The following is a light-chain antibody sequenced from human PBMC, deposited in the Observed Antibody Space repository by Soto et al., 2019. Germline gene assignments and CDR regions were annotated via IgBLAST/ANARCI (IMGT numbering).Light chain of an antibody. CDR2: SAS. J-gene: IGKJ3*01. CDR1: QDINRW. CDR3: QQGHNFPLT. V-gene: IGKV1-12*01. Sequence: DIQMTQSPSSVSASVGDRVTITCRASQDINRWLAWHQQKPGKAPNLLIFSASSLQSGVPSRFRGSGSGTNFTLPITNMQPEDVATYYCQQGHNFPLTFGPGNKVDLK.